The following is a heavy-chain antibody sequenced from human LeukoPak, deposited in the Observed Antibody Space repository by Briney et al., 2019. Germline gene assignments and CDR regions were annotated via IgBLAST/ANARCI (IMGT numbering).Heavy chain of an antibody. J-gene: IGHJ4*02. CDR3: AKKSRGSGSYYGDY. V-gene: IGHV3-23*01. CDR2: ISGSGGST. D-gene: IGHD3-10*01. CDR1: GFTFSSYG. Sequence: GGTLRLSCAASGFTFSSYGMSWVRQAPGKGLEWVSAISGSGGSTYYADSVKGRFTISRDNSKNTLYLQMNSLRAEDTAVYYCAKKSRGSGSYYGDYWGQGTVVTVSS.